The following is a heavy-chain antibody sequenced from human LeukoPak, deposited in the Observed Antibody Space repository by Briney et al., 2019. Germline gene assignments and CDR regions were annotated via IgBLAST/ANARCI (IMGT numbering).Heavy chain of an antibody. J-gene: IGHJ4*02. CDR1: GYTFTSYD. V-gene: IGHV1-8*03. CDR3: ARGFGDSTEEYYFDY. Sequence: ASVKVSCKASGYTFTSYDINWVRQATGQGLEWMGWMNPNSGNTGYAQKFQGRVTITRNTSIGTAYMELSSLRSEDTAVYYCARGFGDSTEEYYFDYWGQGTLVTVSS. CDR2: MNPNSGNT. D-gene: IGHD3-22*01.